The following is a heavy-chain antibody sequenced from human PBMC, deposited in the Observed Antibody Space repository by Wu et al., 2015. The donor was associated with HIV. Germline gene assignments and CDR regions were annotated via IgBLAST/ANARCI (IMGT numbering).Heavy chain of an antibody. CDR1: GGSVTNYG. J-gene: IGHJ5*02. CDR2: IVPVLGTE. CDR3: ARGVVRERKFDP. D-gene: IGHD2-15*01. Sequence: QVQLVQSGAEVRKPGSSVKVSCKASGGSVTNYGIIWVRQAPGQGLEWMGGIVPVLGTENYPQKFQGRVTITTDESTDTVYMEVSSLRVEDTAVYYCARGVVRERKFDPWGQGTLVTVSS. V-gene: IGHV1-69*05.